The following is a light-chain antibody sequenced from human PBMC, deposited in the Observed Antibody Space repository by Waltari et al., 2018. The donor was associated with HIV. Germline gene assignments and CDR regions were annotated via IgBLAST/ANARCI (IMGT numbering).Light chain of an antibody. Sequence: QSALTQPASVSGSPGQSITISCTGTSSDVGGYNYVSWYHHHPVKAPKLMISEVSKRPSGVVNRCSGSKSGNTAALTIAGLQAEDEAEYYCSSYRSSSTLDVVFGGGTKLTVL. CDR3: SSYRSSSTLDVV. V-gene: IGLV2-14*01. CDR2: EVS. CDR1: SSDVGGYNY. J-gene: IGLJ2*01.